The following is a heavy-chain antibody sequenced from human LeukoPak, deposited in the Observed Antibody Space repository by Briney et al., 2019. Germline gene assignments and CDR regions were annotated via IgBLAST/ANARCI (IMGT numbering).Heavy chain of an antibody. CDR3: ATYSSGWPFDY. J-gene: IGHJ4*02. Sequence: PSETLSLTCTVAGYSISSAYFWGWIRQPPGKGLKWIGTIYHSGNTYYNPSLKSRVTISLDTSKNQFSLKLSSVTAADTAVYYCATYSSGWPFDYWGQGTLVTVSS. D-gene: IGHD6-19*01. V-gene: IGHV4-38-2*02. CDR1: GYSISSAYF. CDR2: IYHSGNT.